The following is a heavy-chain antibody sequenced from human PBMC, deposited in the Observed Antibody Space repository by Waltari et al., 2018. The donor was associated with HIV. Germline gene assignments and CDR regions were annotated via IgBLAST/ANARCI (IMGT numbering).Heavy chain of an antibody. V-gene: IGHV4-34*01. D-gene: IGHD2-2*01. J-gene: IGHJ4*02. CDR3: ARGLQMTSYASGNWLWEQMLSRYFFDV. Sequence: QAQLQQWGTGMLQPSQALSLTCAVYGASFNDYYWTWIRTLPGKGLACTGDVGPGGNVNVLPSVWRCFSLSTDASKHQFSLTLTSVAATDTGVYFGARGLQMTSYASGNWLWEQMLSRYFFDVWGQGTRV. CDR1: GASFNDYY. CDR2: VGPGGNV.